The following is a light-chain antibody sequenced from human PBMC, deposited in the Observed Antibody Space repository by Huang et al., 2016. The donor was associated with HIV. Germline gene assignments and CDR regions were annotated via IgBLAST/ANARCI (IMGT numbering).Light chain of an antibody. Sequence: IQMTQSPSSLPAFVGDRVTITCRASQSITTYVNWYQQKIGESPKLLIYAASILQSGVPLRFGGSGSGTNFSLTITNLQSEDFAVYYWQQSYSIPWTFGQGTRVEI. CDR2: AAS. CDR3: QQSYSIPWT. J-gene: IGKJ1*01. CDR1: QSITTY. V-gene: IGKV1-39*01.